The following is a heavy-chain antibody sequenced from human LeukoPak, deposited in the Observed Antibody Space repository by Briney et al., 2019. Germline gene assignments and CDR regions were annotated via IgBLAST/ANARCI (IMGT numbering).Heavy chain of an antibody. D-gene: IGHD3-9*01. CDR2: ISYSGST. J-gene: IGHJ3*02. CDR1: GGSISGYY. V-gene: IGHV4-59*12. CDR3: ARVYGDILTGFDAFDI. Sequence: PPETLSLTCTVSGGSISGYYWSWIRQPPGKGLECIGYISYSGSTYYNTSLKSRLTISVDTSKNQFSLKLSSVTAADTAVYYCARVYGDILTGFDAFDIWGQGTMVTVSS.